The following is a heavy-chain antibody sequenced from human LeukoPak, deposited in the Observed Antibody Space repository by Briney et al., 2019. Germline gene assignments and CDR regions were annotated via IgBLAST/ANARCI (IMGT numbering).Heavy chain of an antibody. CDR3: ARRGWQFDS. V-gene: IGHV3-7*01. D-gene: IGHD6-19*01. CDR2: IKADGSEQ. CDR1: GIVFNHYW. J-gene: IGHJ4*02. Sequence: GGSLRLSCASSGIVFNHYWMSWVRQVPGKGLEWVANIKADGSEQNYVDSVRGRFTISRDNAKNSLYLQMNSLRAEDTAVYYCARRGWQFDSWGQGTLVIVSS.